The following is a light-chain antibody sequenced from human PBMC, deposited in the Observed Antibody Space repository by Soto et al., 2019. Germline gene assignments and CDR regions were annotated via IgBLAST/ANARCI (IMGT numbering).Light chain of an antibody. J-gene: IGKJ4*01. CDR2: GAS. Sequence: EIVLTQSPGTLSLSPGERATLSCRASQSVSNNYLAWYQQKPGQAPRLLIHGASSRATGIPDRFSGSGSGTDFTLTISRLEPEDFAVYYCQQYGSSPLTFGGGTKVDIK. CDR1: QSVSNNY. CDR3: QQYGSSPLT. V-gene: IGKV3-20*01.